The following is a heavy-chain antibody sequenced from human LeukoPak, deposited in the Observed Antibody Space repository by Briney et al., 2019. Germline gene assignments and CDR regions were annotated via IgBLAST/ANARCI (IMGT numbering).Heavy chain of an antibody. J-gene: IGHJ4*02. CDR1: GFTFDDYG. V-gene: IGHV3-20*04. CDR2: INWNGGST. Sequence: GGSLGLSCAASGFTFDDYGMSWVRQAPGKGLEWVSGINWNGGSTGCADSVKGRFTISRDNAKNSLYLQMNSLRAEDTALYYCARDLPDCSGGSCYSEGVYWGQGTLVTVSS. CDR3: ARDLPDCSGGSCYSEGVY. D-gene: IGHD2-15*01.